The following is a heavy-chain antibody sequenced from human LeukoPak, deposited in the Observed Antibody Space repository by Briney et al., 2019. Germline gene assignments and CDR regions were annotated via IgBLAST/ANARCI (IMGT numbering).Heavy chain of an antibody. CDR1: GLTFSGSW. CDR3: ARQVREWELSFDY. CDR2: INHVGTET. Sequence: GGSLRVSCVGPGLTFSGSWMTWLRQAPGKGLEWVARINHVGTETFYVDSVKGRFTVSRDDARNSLYLQMSSLRAEDTAVYYCARQVREWELSFDYWGQGTLVTVSS. D-gene: IGHD1-26*01. V-gene: IGHV3-7*01. J-gene: IGHJ4*02.